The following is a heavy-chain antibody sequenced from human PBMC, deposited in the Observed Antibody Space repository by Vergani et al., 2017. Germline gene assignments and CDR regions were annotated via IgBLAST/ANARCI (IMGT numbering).Heavy chain of an antibody. Sequence: QVQLVQSGAEVKKPGSSVKVSCKASGGTFSSYASSWVRQAPGQGLEWMGGIIPIFGTANYAQKFQGRVTITEDESTSTAYMERSSLRAEETAVYYCAREWAAYYYDSSGYRYNWFDPWGQGTLVTVSS. V-gene: IGHV1-69*01. D-gene: IGHD3-22*01. CDR3: AREWAAYYYDSSGYRYNWFDP. J-gene: IGHJ5*02. CDR1: GGTFSSYA. CDR2: IIPIFGTA.